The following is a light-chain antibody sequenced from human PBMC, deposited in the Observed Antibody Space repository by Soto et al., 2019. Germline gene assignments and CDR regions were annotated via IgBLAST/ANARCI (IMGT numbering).Light chain of an antibody. CDR1: SSDVGGYDY. J-gene: IGLJ2*01. V-gene: IGLV2-14*01. CDR3: SSFTRSNTPVI. Sequence: QSVLTQPASVSGSPGQSIIISCTGTSSDVGGYDYVSWFQQYPGKAPKLTIYDVSKRPSGVSDRFSGSKSGNTASLTISGLQAEDEANYFFSSFTRSNTPVIFGGGTQLTVL. CDR2: DVS.